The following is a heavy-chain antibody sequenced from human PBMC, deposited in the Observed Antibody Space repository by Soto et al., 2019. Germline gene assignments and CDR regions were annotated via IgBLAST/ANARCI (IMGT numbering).Heavy chain of an antibody. CDR1: GVSISSGGYS. CDR2: IYYTGTT. CDR3: ATKPRLEAAEFDY. V-gene: IGHV4-30-2*01. D-gene: IGHD6-13*01. Sequence: PSETLSLTCAVSGVSISSGGYSWSWIRQPPGKGLEWIGYIYYTGTTYYSPSLKSRVTMSVDTSRNQFSLKLDSMTAVDTAVYYCATKPRLEAAEFDYWGQGTQVTVS. J-gene: IGHJ4*02.